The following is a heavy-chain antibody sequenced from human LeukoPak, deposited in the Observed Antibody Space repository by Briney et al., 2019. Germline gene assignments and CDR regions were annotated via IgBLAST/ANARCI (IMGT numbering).Heavy chain of an antibody. CDR1: GYTFTSYG. V-gene: IGHV1-18*01. J-gene: IGHJ6*03. Sequence: ASVKVSCKASGYTFTSYGISWVRQAPGQGLEWMGWISAYNGNTNYAQKLQGRVTMTTDTSTSTAYMELRSLRSDDTAVYYCARDRDYDYVWGSYRPYMDVRGKGTTVTVSS. CDR2: ISAYNGNT. D-gene: IGHD3-16*02. CDR3: ARDRDYDYVWGSYRPYMDV.